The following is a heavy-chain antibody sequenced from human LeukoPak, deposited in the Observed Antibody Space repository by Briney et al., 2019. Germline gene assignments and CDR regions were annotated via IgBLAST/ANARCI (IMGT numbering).Heavy chain of an antibody. V-gene: IGHV4-34*01. Sequence: SETLSLTCAVYGGSFSGCYWSWIRQPPGKGLEWIGEINHSGSTNYNPSLKSRVTISVDTSKNQFSLKLSSVTAADTAVYYCARGRVGFYYYMDVWGKGTTVTVSS. CDR3: ARGRVGFYYYMDV. D-gene: IGHD2-15*01. J-gene: IGHJ6*03. CDR2: INHSGST. CDR1: GGSFSGCY.